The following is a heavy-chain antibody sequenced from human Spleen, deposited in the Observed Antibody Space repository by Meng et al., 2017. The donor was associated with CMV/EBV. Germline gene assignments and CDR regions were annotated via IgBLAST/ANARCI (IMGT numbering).Heavy chain of an antibody. Sequence: GAGLLKPSETLSLTCAVYGGSFSGYYWSWIRQPPGKGLEWIGEINHSGSTNYNPSLKSRVTISVDTSKNQFSLKLSSVTAADTAVYYCARDPVTTYYFDYWGQGTLVTVSS. J-gene: IGHJ4*02. CDR1: GGSFSGYY. D-gene: IGHD5-18*01. CDR3: ARDPVTTYYFDY. CDR2: INHSGST. V-gene: IGHV4-34*01.